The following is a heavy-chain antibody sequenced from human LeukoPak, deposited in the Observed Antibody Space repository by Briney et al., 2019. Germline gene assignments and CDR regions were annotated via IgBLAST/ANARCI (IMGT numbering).Heavy chain of an antibody. CDR1: GGSFSGYY. CDR3: ARGSQSLGYCSGGSCRAKIFDY. CDR2: INHSGST. D-gene: IGHD2-15*01. V-gene: IGHV4-34*01. J-gene: IGHJ4*02. Sequence: SETLSLTCAVYGGSFSGYYWSWIRQPQGKGLEWIGEINHSGSTNYNPPLKSRATISVDTSKNQFSLKLSSVTATDTAVYYCARGSQSLGYCSGGSCRAKIFDYWGQGTLVTVSS.